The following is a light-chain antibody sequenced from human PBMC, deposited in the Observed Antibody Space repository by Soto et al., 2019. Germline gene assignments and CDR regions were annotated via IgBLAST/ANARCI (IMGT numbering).Light chain of an antibody. CDR3: QQSYSTPRT. Sequence: IQMTQSPSSLSASVGDSVTITCRASQRISSHLNWYQQKPGPAPKLLIYAASSLQSGVPSRFSGSGSGTDFTLTINSLQPDDFATYYCQQSYSTPRTFGQGTKADIK. CDR2: AAS. CDR1: QRISSH. J-gene: IGKJ1*01. V-gene: IGKV1-39*01.